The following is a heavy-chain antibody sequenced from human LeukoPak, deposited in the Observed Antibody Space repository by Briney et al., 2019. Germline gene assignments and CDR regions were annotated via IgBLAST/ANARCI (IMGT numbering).Heavy chain of an antibody. Sequence: TSETLSLTCTVSGGSISSYYWSWIRQPPGQGLAWIGYIHSSGNTNYHPSLKSRVTISVDTSKNQFSLKLSSVTAADTALYYCAREVESWFGDLLSYFDSWGQGTQVTVSS. CDR2: IHSSGNT. V-gene: IGHV4-4*08. D-gene: IGHD3-10*01. CDR3: AREVESWFGDLLSYFDS. CDR1: GGSISSYY. J-gene: IGHJ4*02.